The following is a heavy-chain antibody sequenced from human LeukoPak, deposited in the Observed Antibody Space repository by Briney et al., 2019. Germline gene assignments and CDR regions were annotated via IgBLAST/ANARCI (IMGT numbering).Heavy chain of an antibody. D-gene: IGHD4-17*01. CDR1: GLIFSRYA. Sequence: PGRSLRLSCAASGLIFSRYAIHWVRQAPGAGLEWVAVIPFDGSDKYYADSVKGRFTISRDNSQNTLYLQMNSLRPEDTAVYYCASPRAGTSIQYFQYWGQGTLVTVSS. CDR3: ASPRAGTSIQYFQY. V-gene: IGHV3-30*04. J-gene: IGHJ1*01. CDR2: IPFDGSDK.